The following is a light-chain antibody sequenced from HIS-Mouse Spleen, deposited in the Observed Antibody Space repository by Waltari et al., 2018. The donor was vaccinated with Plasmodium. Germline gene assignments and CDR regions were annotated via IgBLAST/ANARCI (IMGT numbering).Light chain of an antibody. CDR3: QSADSSGTYRV. V-gene: IGLV3-25*03. CDR2: KDS. CDR1: ALPKQY. J-gene: IGLJ2*01. Sequence: SYDLTQPPSVSVSPGQTSRTTFSGDALPKQYAYWYQQKPGQAPVLVIDKDSARPSGIPERFSGSSSGTTVTLTISGVQAEDEADYYCQSADSSGTYRVFGGGTKLTVL.